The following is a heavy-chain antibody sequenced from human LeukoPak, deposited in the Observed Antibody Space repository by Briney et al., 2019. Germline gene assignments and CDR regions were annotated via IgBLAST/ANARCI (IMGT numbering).Heavy chain of an antibody. Sequence: GGSLRLSCAASGFTFSSYGMHWVRQAPGKGLEWVAVIWYDGSNKYYADSVKGRFTISRDNSKNTLYLQMNSLRAEDTAVCYCAREENDYGLDVWGQGTTVTVSS. CDR2: IWYDGSNK. D-gene: IGHD1-1*01. CDR1: GFTFSSYG. CDR3: AREENDYGLDV. V-gene: IGHV3-33*01. J-gene: IGHJ6*02.